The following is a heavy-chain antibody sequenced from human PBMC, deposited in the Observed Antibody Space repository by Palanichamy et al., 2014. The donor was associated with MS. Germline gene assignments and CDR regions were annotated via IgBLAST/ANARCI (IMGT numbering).Heavy chain of an antibody. CDR3: ARVRGDFWSGYGRRMGPNWFDP. Sequence: QVQLVESWGGRGPAWRSLRLSCAASGFTFSSYAMHWVRQAPGKGLEWVAVISYDGSNKYYADSVKGRFTISRDNSKNTLYLQMNSLRAEDTAVYYCARVRGDFWSGYGRRMGPNWFDPWGQGTLVTVSS. J-gene: IGHJ5*02. CDR2: ISYDGSNK. CDR1: GFTFSSYA. D-gene: IGHD3-3*01. V-gene: IGHV3-30-3*01.